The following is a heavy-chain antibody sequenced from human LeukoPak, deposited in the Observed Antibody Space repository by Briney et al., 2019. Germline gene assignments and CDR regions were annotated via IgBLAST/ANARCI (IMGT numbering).Heavy chain of an antibody. D-gene: IGHD6-13*01. CDR1: GFTAITNY. J-gene: IGHJ4*02. V-gene: IGHV3-74*01. Sequence: GGSLRLSCAASGFTAITNYMSWVRQAPGKGLLWVSRINGDGSSTSYADPVKGRFTISRDNAKNTLYLQMNSLRVEDTAVYYCARGSDIAAAVKIYGSEFWGQGTLVTVSS. CDR2: INGDGSST. CDR3: ARGSDIAAAVKIYGSEF.